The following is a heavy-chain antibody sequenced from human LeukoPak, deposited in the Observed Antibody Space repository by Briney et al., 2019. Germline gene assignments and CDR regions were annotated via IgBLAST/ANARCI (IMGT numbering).Heavy chain of an antibody. J-gene: IGHJ4*02. D-gene: IGHD6-6*01. CDR1: GYTFTDYY. V-gene: IGHV1-2*02. CDR3: ALAEYSSSSTFRDY. CDR2: INPNSGGT. Sequence: ASVKVSCKASGYTFTDYYMHWVRQAPGQGLEWMGWINPNSGGTNFAQKFQGRITMTRDTSSSIAYMELSRLRSDDTAVYYCALAEYSSSSTFRDYWAQGTPVTVSS.